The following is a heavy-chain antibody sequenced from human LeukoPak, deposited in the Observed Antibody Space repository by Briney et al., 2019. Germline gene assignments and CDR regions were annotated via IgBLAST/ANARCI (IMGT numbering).Heavy chain of an antibody. V-gene: IGHV1-69*05. CDR1: GGTFSSYA. Sequence: ASVKVSCKASGGTFSSYAVSWVRQGPGQGLEWMGRIIPIFGTANYAQKFQGRVTITTDESTSTAYMELSSLRSEDTAVYYCAVYSSGWYGENYYFDYWGQGTLVTVSS. CDR3: AVYSSGWYGENYYFDY. J-gene: IGHJ4*02. D-gene: IGHD6-19*01. CDR2: IIPIFGTA.